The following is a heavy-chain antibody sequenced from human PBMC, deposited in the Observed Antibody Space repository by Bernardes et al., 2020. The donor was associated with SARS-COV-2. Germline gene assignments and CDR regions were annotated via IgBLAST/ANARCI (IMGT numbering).Heavy chain of an antibody. Sequence: SQTLSLTCTVSGGSISSGGYYWGWIRQHPGKGLEWIGYLYYKGGSYYNASLKSRVTISPDMPNNQFSLKLNSVTAADTAVYFCARICQADLWSPAGYFDSWGQGILVTVSS. D-gene: IGHD3-10*01. J-gene: IGHJ4*02. CDR2: LYYKGGS. CDR3: ARICQADLWSPAGYFDS. CDR1: GGSISSGGYY. V-gene: IGHV4-31*03.